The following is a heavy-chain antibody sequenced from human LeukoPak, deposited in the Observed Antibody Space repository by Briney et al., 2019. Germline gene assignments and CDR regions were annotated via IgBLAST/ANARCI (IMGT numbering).Heavy chain of an antibody. CDR3: ARDPGNQRRVIAVAGTAAADDY. V-gene: IGHV1-46*01. J-gene: IGHJ4*02. CDR2: INPSGGST. D-gene: IGHD6-19*01. CDR1: GYTFTSYY. Sequence: ASVKVSCKASGYTFTSYYMHWVRQAPGQGLEWMGIINPSGGSTSYAQKFQGRVTMTRDMSTSTVYMELSSLSSEDTAVYYCARDPGNQRRVIAVAGTAAADDYWGQGTLVTVSS.